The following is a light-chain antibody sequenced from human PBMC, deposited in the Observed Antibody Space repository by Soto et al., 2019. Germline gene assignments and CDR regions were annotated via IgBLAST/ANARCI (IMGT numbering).Light chain of an antibody. CDR2: WAS. J-gene: IGKJ4*01. V-gene: IGKV4-1*01. CDR1: QSVLYSSSNDNY. Sequence: DVVMTQSPFSLAVSLGERATINCKSSQSVLYSSSNDNYLAWYQQKPGQPPKLLIYWASTRESGVPDRFSGSGSGTDFTLTISSLQAEDVAIYYCQQYYSTPPTFGGGTKVDIK. CDR3: QQYYSTPPT.